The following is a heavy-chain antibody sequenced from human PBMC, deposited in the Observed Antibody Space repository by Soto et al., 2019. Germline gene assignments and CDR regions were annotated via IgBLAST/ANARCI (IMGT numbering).Heavy chain of an antibody. CDR3: LSTDCGENGAFDI. J-gene: IGHJ3*02. CDR2: INPNSGGK. Sequence: ASVKVCCKASVYTFTGYYMHWVRQAPGQGLEWMGWINPNSGGKNYAQKLKGWVTMTRDTSISTAYMELSRLRSDDTAVYYCLSTDCGENGAFDIWGQGSMVTVSS. V-gene: IGHV1-2*04. CDR1: VYTFTGYY. D-gene: IGHD4-17*01.